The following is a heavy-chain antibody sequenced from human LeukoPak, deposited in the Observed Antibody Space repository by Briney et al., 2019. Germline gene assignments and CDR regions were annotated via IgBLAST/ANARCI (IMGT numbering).Heavy chain of an antibody. CDR1: GGSISSYY. CDR3: ARGSYSVDY. V-gene: IGHV4-59*01. J-gene: IGHJ4*02. Sequence: TSETLSLTCTVSGGSISSYYWSWIRQPPGKGLEWIGHIYYGGSTNYNPSLKSRVTISVDRSKNQFSLKLSSVTAADTAVYYCARGSYSVDYWGQGTLVTVSS. CDR2: IYYGGST. D-gene: IGHD1-26*01.